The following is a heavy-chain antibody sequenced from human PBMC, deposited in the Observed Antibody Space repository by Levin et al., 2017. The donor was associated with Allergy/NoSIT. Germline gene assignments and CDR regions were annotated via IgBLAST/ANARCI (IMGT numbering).Heavy chain of an antibody. Sequence: TGGSLRLSCAASGFTFSAYAMSWVRQAPGKGLEWVSALSGDGASTYYADSVKGRFTISRDNSKNTLYLQMNSLRAEDTAVYYCAKDGENYFGVNSYDYWGQGTLVTVSS. CDR2: LSGDGAST. CDR3: AKDGENYFGVNSYDY. CDR1: GFTFSAYA. J-gene: IGHJ4*02. V-gene: IGHV3-23*01. D-gene: IGHD4/OR15-4a*01.